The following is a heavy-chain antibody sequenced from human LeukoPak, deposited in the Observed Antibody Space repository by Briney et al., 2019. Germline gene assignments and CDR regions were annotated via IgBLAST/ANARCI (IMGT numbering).Heavy chain of an antibody. CDR1: GFTVSSNY. CDR2: IYSGGST. V-gene: IGHV3-66*01. J-gene: IGHJ4*02. CDR3: ARGGVRGVTPASY. Sequence: GGSLKISCAASGFTVSSNYMSWVRQAPGKGLEWVSVIYSGGSTYYADSVKGRFTISRDNSKNTLYLQMNSLRAEDTAVYYCARGGVRGVTPASYWGQGTLVAVSS. D-gene: IGHD3-10*01.